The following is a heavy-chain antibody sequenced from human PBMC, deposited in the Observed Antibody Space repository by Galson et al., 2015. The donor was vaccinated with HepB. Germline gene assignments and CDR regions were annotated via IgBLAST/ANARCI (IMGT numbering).Heavy chain of an antibody. J-gene: IGHJ4*02. CDR1: GYTFTSYA. Sequence: SCKASGYTFTSYAMNWVRQAPGQGLAWMGWVNTNTGNPTYAQGFTGRFVFSLDTSVSTAYLQISSLKAEDTAVYYCARVRWELHRVQDYWGQGTLVTVSS. V-gene: IGHV7-4-1*02. CDR3: ARVRWELHRVQDY. D-gene: IGHD1-26*01. CDR2: VNTNTGNP.